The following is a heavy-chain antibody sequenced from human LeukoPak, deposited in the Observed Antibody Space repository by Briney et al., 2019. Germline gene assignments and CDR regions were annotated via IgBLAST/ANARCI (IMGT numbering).Heavy chain of an antibody. CDR2: IYYSGST. Sequence: SETLSLTCTVSGGSISSYYWSWIRQPPGKGLEWIGYIYYSGSTNYNPSLKSRVTISVDTSKNQFSLKLSSVTAADTAVYYCARGRYYYYYYMDVWGKGTTVTVSS. V-gene: IGHV4-59*01. CDR1: GGSISSYY. CDR3: ARGRYYYYYYMDV. J-gene: IGHJ6*03.